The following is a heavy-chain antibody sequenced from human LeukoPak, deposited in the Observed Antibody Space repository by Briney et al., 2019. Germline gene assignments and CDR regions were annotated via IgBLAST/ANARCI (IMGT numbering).Heavy chain of an antibody. D-gene: IGHD6-19*01. Sequence: GGSLRLSCVASGFTFGSYAMSWVRQAPGKGLEWVSCISGSGGSTYYADSVKGRFTISRDNSKNTLFLQMNSLRAEDTAVYYCAKETYSSGWYPYFDYWGQGTLVTVSS. CDR2: ISGSGGST. V-gene: IGHV3-23*01. CDR1: GFTFGSYA. J-gene: IGHJ4*02. CDR3: AKETYSSGWYPYFDY.